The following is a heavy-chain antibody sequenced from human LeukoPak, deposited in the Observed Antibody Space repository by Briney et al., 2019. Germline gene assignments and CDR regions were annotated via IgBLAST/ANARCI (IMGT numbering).Heavy chain of an antibody. J-gene: IGHJ4*02. Sequence: EASVKVSCKASGYTFTSYGISWVRQAPGQGLEWMGWISAYNGNTNYAQKLQGRVTMTTDTSTSTAYMELRSLRSDDTAVYYCARGYVDIVATTRGDYWGQGTLVTVSS. CDR3: ARGYVDIVATTRGDY. CDR2: ISAYNGNT. V-gene: IGHV1-18*01. D-gene: IGHD5-12*01. CDR1: GYTFTSYG.